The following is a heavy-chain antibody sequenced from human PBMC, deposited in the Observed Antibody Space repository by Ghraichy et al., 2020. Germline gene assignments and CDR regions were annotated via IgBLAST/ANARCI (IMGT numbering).Heavy chain of an antibody. CDR1: GFTFSSYW. CDR3: AREYCDSAGCHNHDAFDI. CDR2: MNSGGGSI. V-gene: IGHV3-74*01. J-gene: IGHJ3*02. Sequence: GGSLRLSCAASGFTFSSYWMHWVRQAPGKGLVWVSRMNSGGGSITYADSVEGRFTISRDNAKNTLYLQMNSLRAEDTAMYYCAREYCDSAGCHNHDAFDIWGQGTMVTVSS. D-gene: IGHD2-2*02.